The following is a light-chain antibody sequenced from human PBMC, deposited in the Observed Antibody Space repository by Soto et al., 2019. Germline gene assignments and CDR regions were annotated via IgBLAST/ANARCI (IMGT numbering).Light chain of an antibody. CDR1: SSDVV. Sequence: QSALTQPRSVSGSPGQSVTISCTGTSSDVVSWYQQHPGKAPKLIIYYVSQRPSGVPDRFSGSKSANTASLTISGLQAEDEADYYCCSSAGGFTWVFGGGTKLTVL. CDR3: CSSAGGFTWV. J-gene: IGLJ3*02. V-gene: IGLV2-11*01. CDR2: YVS.